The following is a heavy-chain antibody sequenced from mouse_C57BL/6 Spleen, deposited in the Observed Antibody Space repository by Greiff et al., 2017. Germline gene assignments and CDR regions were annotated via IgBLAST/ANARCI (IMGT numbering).Heavy chain of an antibody. Sequence: VQLQQSGAELARPGASVKLSCKASGYTFTSYGISWVKQRTGQGLEWIGEIYPRSGNTYYTEKFKGKATLTADKSSSTAYMELRSLTSEDSAVYFCARGDLKGTTVGATVPTYFDYWGQGTTLTVSS. D-gene: IGHD1-1*01. CDR3: ARGDLKGTTVGATVPTYFDY. J-gene: IGHJ2*01. CDR2: IYPRSGNT. CDR1: GYTFTSYG. V-gene: IGHV1-81*01.